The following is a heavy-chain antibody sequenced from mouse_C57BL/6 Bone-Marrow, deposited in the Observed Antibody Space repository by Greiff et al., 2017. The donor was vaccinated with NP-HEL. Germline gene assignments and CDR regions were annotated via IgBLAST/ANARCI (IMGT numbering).Heavy chain of an antibody. D-gene: IGHD4-1*01. CDR3: ARVTGTEFAY. CDR1: GFTFSDYG. J-gene: IGHJ3*01. V-gene: IGHV5-17*01. Sequence: EVKLVESGGGLVKPGGSLKLSCAASGFTFSDYGMHWVRQAPEKGLEWVAYISSGSSTIYYADTVKGRFTISRDNAKNTLFLQMTSLRSEDTAKYYCARVTGTEFAYWGQGTLVTVSA. CDR2: ISSGSSTI.